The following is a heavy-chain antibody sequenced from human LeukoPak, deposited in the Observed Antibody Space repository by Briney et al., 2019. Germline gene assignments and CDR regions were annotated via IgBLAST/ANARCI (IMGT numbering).Heavy chain of an antibody. D-gene: IGHD6-13*01. CDR1: GFTVSSNY. J-gene: IGHJ4*02. CDR3: AKDRDAAVPPALFEY. V-gene: IGHV3-53*01. CDR2: IYSGGST. Sequence: GGSLRLSCAASGFTVSSNYMSWVRQAPGKGLEWVSVIYSGGSTYYADSVKGRFTISRDNSKNTLYLQMNSLRAEDTAVFYCAKDRDAAVPPALFEYWGQGTLVTVSS.